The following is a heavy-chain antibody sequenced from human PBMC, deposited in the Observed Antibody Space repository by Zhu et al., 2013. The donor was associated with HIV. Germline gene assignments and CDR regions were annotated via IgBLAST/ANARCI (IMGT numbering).Heavy chain of an antibody. CDR2: INPSGGST. Sequence: QVQLVQSGAEVKKPGASVKVSCKASGYTFTSYYMHWVRQAPGQGLEWMGIINPSGGSTSYAQKFQGRVTMTRDTSTSTVYMELSSLRSEDTAVYYCARGVSPAAGTGRPFDYWGQGTLVTVSS. D-gene: IGHD6-13*01. V-gene: IGHV1-46*01. CDR3: ARGVSPAAGTGRPFDY. CDR1: GYTFTSYY. J-gene: IGHJ4*02.